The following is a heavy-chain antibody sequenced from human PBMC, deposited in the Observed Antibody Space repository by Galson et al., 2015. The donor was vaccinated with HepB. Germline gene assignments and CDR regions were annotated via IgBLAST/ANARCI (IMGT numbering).Heavy chain of an antibody. CDR3: ARDTYYDYIWGSLNDY. CDR2: TYYRSKWYN. D-gene: IGHD3-16*01. CDR1: GDSVSIHSAA. Sequence: CAISGDSVSIHSAAWNWIRQSPSRGLEWLGRTYYRSKWYNDYAVSVKSRITINPDTSKNQFSLQLNSLRAEDTAVYYCARDTYYDYIWGSLNDYWGQGTLVTVSS. V-gene: IGHV6-1*01. J-gene: IGHJ4*02.